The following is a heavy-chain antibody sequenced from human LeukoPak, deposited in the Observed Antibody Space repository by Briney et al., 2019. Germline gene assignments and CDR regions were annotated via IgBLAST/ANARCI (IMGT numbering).Heavy chain of an antibody. CDR3: AKDIDIVVVGGYFDY. V-gene: IGHV3-9*01. CDR1: GFTFDDYA. Sequence: PGGSLRLSCAASGFTFDDYAMHWVRQAPGKGLEWVSGISWNSGSIGYADSVKGRFTISRDNAKNSLYLQMNSLRAEDTALYYCAKDIDIVVVGGYFDYWGQGTLVTVSS. J-gene: IGHJ4*02. D-gene: IGHD2-2*01. CDR2: ISWNSGSI.